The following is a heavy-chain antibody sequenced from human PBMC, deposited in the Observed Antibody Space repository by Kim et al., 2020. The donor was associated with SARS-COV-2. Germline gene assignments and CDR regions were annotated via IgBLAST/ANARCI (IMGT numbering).Heavy chain of an antibody. J-gene: IGHJ3*02. CDR2: ISYDGSNK. CDR1: GFTFSSYG. Sequence: GGSLRLSCAASGFTFSSYGMHWVRQAPGKGLEWVAVISYDGSNKYYADSVKGRFTISRDNSKNTLYLQMNSLRAEDTAVYYCAKDLGIAAAGGIVGDAFDIWGQGTMVTVSS. V-gene: IGHV3-30*18. CDR3: AKDLGIAAAGGIVGDAFDI. D-gene: IGHD6-13*01.